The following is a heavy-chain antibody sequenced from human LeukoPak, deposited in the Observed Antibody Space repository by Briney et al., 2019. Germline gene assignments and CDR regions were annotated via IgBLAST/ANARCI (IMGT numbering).Heavy chain of an antibody. CDR2: IYSGGST. D-gene: IGHD3-16*01. CDR1: GFTVSSNY. J-gene: IGHJ4*02. Sequence: GGSLRLSCAASGFTVSSNYMSWVRQAPGKGLEWVSVIYSGGSTYYADSVKGRFTISRDNSKNTLYLQMNSLRAEDTAVYYCARDSGSTYYDYVWGSYPSDYWGQGTLATVSS. V-gene: IGHV3-66*01. CDR3: ARDSGSTYYDYVWGSYPSDY.